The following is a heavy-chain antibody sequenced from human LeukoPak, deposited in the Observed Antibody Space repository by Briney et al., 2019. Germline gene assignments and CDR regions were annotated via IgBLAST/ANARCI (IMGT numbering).Heavy chain of an antibody. CDR3: ARWDSGSYTWFDP. Sequence: PSETLSLTCAVSGGSISSYYWSWIRQPPGKGLEWIGYIYYSGSTNYNPSLKSRVSISVDTSKNQFSLKLSSVTAADTAVYYCARWDSGSYTWFDPWGQGTLVTVSS. CDR2: IYYSGST. D-gene: IGHD1-26*01. CDR1: GGSISSYY. J-gene: IGHJ5*02. V-gene: IGHV4-59*08.